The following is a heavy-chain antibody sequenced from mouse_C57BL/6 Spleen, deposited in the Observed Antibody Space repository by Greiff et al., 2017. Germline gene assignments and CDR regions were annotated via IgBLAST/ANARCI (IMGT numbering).Heavy chain of an antibody. V-gene: IGHV1-69*01. J-gene: IGHJ3*01. CDR2: IDPSDSYT. CDR1: GYTFTSYW. CDR3: AIPTTVVAPRFAY. D-gene: IGHD1-1*01. Sequence: QVQLQQPGAELVMPGASVKLSCKASGYTFTSYWMHWVKQRPGQGLEWIGEIDPSDSYTNYNQKFKGTSTLTVDKSSSTAYMQLSSLTSDDSAVYYCAIPTTVVAPRFAYWGPGPLVTVSA.